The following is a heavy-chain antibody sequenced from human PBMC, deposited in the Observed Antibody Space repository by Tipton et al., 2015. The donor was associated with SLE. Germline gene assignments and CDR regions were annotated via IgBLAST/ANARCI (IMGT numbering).Heavy chain of an antibody. D-gene: IGHD3-16*01. CDR2: IYPGDSNT. V-gene: IGHV5-51*01. Sequence: QLVQSGAEVKKPGESLKISCKGSGYSFSSYWIGWVRQTPGKGLEWMGIIYPGDSNTRYSPSFQGQVTISVDKSLNTAYLQWSSLKASDTAIYYCARQSGGDRYVWGSPTDYWGQGTLVTVSS. J-gene: IGHJ4*02. CDR3: ARQSGGDRYVWGSPTDY. CDR1: GYSFSSYW.